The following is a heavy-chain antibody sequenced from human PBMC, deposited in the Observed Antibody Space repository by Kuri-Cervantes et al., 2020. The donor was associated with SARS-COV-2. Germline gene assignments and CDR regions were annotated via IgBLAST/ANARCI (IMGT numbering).Heavy chain of an antibody. V-gene: IGHV3-7*01. CDR3: ARDPRGGYSYGWGALDF. Sequence: GGSLRLSCAASGFTFSSYWMSWVRQAPGKGLEWVANIKQGGSEKYYVDSVKGRFTISRDNAKNSLYLQMNSLRAEDTDLYFCARDPRGGYSYGWGALDFWGQGTMVTVTS. CDR2: IKQGGSEK. D-gene: IGHD5-18*01. CDR1: GFTFSSYW. J-gene: IGHJ3*01.